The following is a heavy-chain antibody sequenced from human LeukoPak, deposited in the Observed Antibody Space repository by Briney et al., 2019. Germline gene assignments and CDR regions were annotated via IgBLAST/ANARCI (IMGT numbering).Heavy chain of an antibody. CDR1: GGSISSYY. D-gene: IGHD5-18*01. CDR2: IYYSGNT. Sequence: PSEILSLTCTVSGGSISSYYWSWIRQPPGKGLEWIGYIYYSGNTNYNPSLKSRVTISIDTSKNQFSLKLSSVTAADTAVYYCARHVDTAMVGGFDFWGQGTLVTVSS. J-gene: IGHJ4*02. CDR3: ARHVDTAMVGGFDF. V-gene: IGHV4-59*08.